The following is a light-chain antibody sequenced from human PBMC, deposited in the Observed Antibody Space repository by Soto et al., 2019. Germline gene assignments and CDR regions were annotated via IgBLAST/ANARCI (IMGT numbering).Light chain of an antibody. V-gene: IGLV2-14*01. CDR3: SSYTSSSTGVV. CDR2: EVS. CDR1: SSGVGGYNY. Sequence: QAVVTQPASVSGSPGQSITISCTGTSSGVGGYNYVSWYQQHPGKAPKLMIYEVSNRPSGVSNRFSGSKSGNTASLTISGLQAEDEADYYCSSYTSSSTGVVFGGGTKVTVL. J-gene: IGLJ2*01.